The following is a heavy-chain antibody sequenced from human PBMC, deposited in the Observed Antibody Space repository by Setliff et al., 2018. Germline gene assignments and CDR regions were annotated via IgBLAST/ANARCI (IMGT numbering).Heavy chain of an antibody. D-gene: IGHD2-8*01. CDR1: GYTFTDFG. CDR3: ARLVRYCTTTTCQSVPGAEV. J-gene: IGHJ4*02. CDR2: ISPYNGKT. Sequence: EASVKVSCKASGYTFTDFGINWVRQAPGQGLEWVGWISPYNGKTYSAQKFQGRVTLSTDTSTTTAYMELRSLTSGDTAMYYCARLVRYCTTTTCQSVPGAEVWGQGTLVTVSS. V-gene: IGHV1-18*04.